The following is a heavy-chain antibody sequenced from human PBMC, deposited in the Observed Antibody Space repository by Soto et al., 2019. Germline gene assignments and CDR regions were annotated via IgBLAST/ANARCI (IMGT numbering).Heavy chain of an antibody. V-gene: IGHV3-43*01. Sequence: HPGGSLRLSCAASGFTFDDYTMHWVRQAPGKGLEWVSLISWDGGSTYYADSVKGRFTISRDNSKNSLYLQMNSLRTEDTALYYCAKEGLMATAAKAWFDPWGQGTLVTVSS. D-gene: IGHD5-18*01. CDR3: AKEGLMATAAKAWFDP. J-gene: IGHJ5*02. CDR1: GFTFDDYT. CDR2: ISWDGGST.